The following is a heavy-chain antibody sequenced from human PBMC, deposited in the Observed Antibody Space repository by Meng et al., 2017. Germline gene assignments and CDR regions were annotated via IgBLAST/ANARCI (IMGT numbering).Heavy chain of an antibody. CDR1: GFTFSSYS. CDR2: ISSSSSYI. J-gene: IGHJ3*02. V-gene: IGHV3-21*01. D-gene: IGHD2-15*01. CDR3: ARVDKGGSSRTYAFDI. Sequence: GESLKISCAASGFTFSSYSMNWVRQAPGKGLEWVSSISSSSSYINYAESVKGRFTISRDKAKNSLYLQMNSLRAEDTAVYYCARVDKGGSSRTYAFDIWGQGTMVTV.